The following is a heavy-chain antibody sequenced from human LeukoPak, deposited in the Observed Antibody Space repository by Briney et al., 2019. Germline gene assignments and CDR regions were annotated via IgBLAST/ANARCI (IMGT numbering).Heavy chain of an antibody. Sequence: SETLSLTCTVSGASLISYYWNWIRQPPGKGLEWIGYIYYNGSPNYNPSLKSRVTMSQDTSKNQFSLKLTSVTAADTAVYYCARVGSGCFDYWGQGTLVTVSS. CDR3: ARVGSGCFDY. V-gene: IGHV4-59*01. J-gene: IGHJ4*02. CDR1: GASLISYY. D-gene: IGHD6-19*01. CDR2: IYYNGSP.